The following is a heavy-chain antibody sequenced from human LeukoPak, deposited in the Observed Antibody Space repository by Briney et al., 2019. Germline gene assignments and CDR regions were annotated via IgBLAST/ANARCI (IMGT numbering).Heavy chain of an antibody. D-gene: IGHD3-22*01. CDR2: IYHSGST. V-gene: IGHV4-39*07. CDR1: GGSISSGSYY. Sequence: SETLSLTCTVSGGSISSGSYYWSWIRQPAGKGLEWIGSIYHSGSTYYNPSLKSRVTISVDTSKNQFSLKLSSVTAADTAVYYCARDHGYVDYWGQGTLVTVSS. CDR3: ARDHGYVDY. J-gene: IGHJ4*02.